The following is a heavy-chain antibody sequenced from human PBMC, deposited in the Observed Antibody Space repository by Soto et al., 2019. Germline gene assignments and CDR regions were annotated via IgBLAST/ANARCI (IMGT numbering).Heavy chain of an antibody. D-gene: IGHD5-12*01. CDR1: GDSISSGGYY. J-gene: IGHJ4*02. V-gene: IGHV4-31*03. Sequence: PSETLSLTCTVSGDSISSGGYYWSWIRQHPGKGLEWIGGDTYYNPSLKSRVTISVDTSKNQFSLKLNSVTAADTAVYYCAGADIVATSFDYWGQETLVTVSS. CDR2: GDT. CDR3: AGADIVATSFDY.